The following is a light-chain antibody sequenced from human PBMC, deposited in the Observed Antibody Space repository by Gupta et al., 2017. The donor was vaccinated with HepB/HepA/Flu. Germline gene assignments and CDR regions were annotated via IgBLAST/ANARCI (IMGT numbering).Light chain of an antibody. V-gene: IGKV3-20*01. CDR3: QHYGSSLT. CDR2: DVT. J-gene: IGKJ4*01. CDR1: QRLKNCY. Sequence: VFTQSPGTVSLSAGERATLSCRASQRLKNCYLGWYQQTPGHAPRLLLYDVTRRANGTPDRFSGSASGADFTLTISRLESEDFAVYYRQHYGSSLTFGGGTKVEI.